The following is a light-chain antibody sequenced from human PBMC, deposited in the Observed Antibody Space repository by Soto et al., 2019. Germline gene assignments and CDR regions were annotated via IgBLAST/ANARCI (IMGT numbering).Light chain of an antibody. CDR3: SSYADTNNLV. CDR2: EVN. Sequence: QSALTQPPSASGSPGQSVTISCTGTSSDIGGYNFVSWYQQHPGKAPKLMIDEVNKRPSGVPDRFSGSQSGNTASLTVSGLQAEDEADYYCSSYADTNNLVFGGGTKLPVL. CDR1: SSDIGGYNF. V-gene: IGLV2-8*01. J-gene: IGLJ2*01.